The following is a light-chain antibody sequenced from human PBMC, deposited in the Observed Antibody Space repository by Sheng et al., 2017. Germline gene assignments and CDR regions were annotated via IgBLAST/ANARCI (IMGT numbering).Light chain of an antibody. CDR1: QSVSSN. J-gene: IGKJ3*01. Sequence: EIVMTQSPATLSVSPGDRATLSCRGSQSVSSNLAWYQQKPGQAPRLLIYGASSRATGIPDRFSGSGSGTDFTLTISRLEPEDFAVYYCQQYGSSPFTFGPGTKVDIK. CDR3: QQYGSSPFT. CDR2: GAS. V-gene: IGKV3-20*01.